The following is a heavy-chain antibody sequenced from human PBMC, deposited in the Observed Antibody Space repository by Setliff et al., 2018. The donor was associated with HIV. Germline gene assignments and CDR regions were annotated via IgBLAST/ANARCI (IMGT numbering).Heavy chain of an antibody. V-gene: IGHV4-38-2*01. CDR3: AISNFWSGYSTSPPDYFDY. D-gene: IGHD3-3*01. CDR1: RHSISNGYY. Sequence: SETLSLTCSVFRHSISNGYYWGWIRQPPGKGLEWIGSIYHSGSAYYNPSLENRVTILVDTSKNHFSLNLSSVTAADTAVYYCAISNFWSGYSTSPPDYFDYWGQGMLVTVSS. CDR2: IYHSGSA. J-gene: IGHJ4*02.